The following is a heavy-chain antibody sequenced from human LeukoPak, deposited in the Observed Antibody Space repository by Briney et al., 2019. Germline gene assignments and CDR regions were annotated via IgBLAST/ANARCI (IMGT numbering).Heavy chain of an antibody. CDR3: AKANSYTW. D-gene: IGHD1-26*01. V-gene: IGHV3-30*18. CDR1: GFTFSSYG. CDR2: ISYDGSNK. Sequence: GGSLRLSCAASGFTFSSYGMHWVRQAPGKGLEWVAVISYDGSNKYYADSVKGRFTISRDNSKNTLYLQMNSLRAEDTAVYYCAKANSYTWWGQGTLVTVSS. J-gene: IGHJ4*02.